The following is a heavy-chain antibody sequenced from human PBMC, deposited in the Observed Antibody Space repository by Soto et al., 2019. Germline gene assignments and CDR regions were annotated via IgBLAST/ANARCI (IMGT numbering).Heavy chain of an antibody. J-gene: IGHJ4*03. CDR1: GFTVSSNY. CDR3: GRAVRVGGNYYLKY. D-gene: IGHD6-19*01. Sequence: PAGSLRLSFAASGFTVSSNYMSWVRQAPGTGPEWVSIFYTSDNTYYADSRKGRVAISRDNSKNTIFLQMNSLRAEDTAVYYCGRAVRVGGNYYLKYWSQGTMVTVSS. V-gene: IGHV3-53*01. CDR2: FYTSDNT.